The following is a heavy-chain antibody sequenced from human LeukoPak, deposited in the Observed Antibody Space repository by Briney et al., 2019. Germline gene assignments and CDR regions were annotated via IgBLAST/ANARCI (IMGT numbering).Heavy chain of an antibody. V-gene: IGHV4-34*01. CDR1: GGSFSGYY. CDR3: ARLGYSSSWTLNYYFDY. D-gene: IGHD6-13*01. Sequence: PSETLSLTCAVYGGSFSGYYWSWIRQPPGKGLEGIGEINHSGSTNYNPSLKSRVTISVDTSKNQFSLKLSSVTAADTAVYYCARLGYSSSWTLNYYFDYWGQGTLVTVSS. J-gene: IGHJ4*02. CDR2: INHSGST.